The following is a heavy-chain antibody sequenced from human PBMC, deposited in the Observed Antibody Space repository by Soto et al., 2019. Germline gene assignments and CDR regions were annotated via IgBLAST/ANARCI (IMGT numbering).Heavy chain of an antibody. Sequence: GGSLRLSCTASGFSFSSYWMSWVRQAPGKGLEWVANIKQDGSEKYYVDSVKGRFTISRDNAKNSLYLRMNSLRAEDAAVYYCARGAGSYFRRVVGAFDIWGQGTMVTVSS. CDR3: ARGAGSYFRRVVGAFDI. V-gene: IGHV3-7*04. J-gene: IGHJ3*02. CDR2: IKQDGSEK. D-gene: IGHD3-10*01. CDR1: GFSFSSYW.